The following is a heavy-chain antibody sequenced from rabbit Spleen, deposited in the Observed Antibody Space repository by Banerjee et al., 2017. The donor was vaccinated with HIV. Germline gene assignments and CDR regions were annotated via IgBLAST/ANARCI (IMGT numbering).Heavy chain of an antibody. CDR2: IAPDYGTT. CDR3: ARSQYVSNSDYGYWL. Sequence: QEQLNESGGGLVQPGGSLKLSCKASGIDFRNYGFSWVRQTPEKGPEWIAYIAPDYGTTDYARWVNGRFTISSDNAQNTVDLQMTSLTVADTATYFCARSQYVSNSDYGYWLWGPGTLVTVS. J-gene: IGHJ6*01. D-gene: IGHD6-1*01. CDR1: GIDFRNYG. V-gene: IGHV1S47*01.